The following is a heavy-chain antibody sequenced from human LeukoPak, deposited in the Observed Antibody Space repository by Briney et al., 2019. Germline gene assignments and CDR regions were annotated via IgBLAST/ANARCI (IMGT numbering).Heavy chain of an antibody. D-gene: IGHD5-12*01. Sequence: ASVKVSCKASGGTFSSYAISWVRQAPGQGLEWMGGIIPIFGTANYAQKFQGRVTITADESTSTAYMEPSSLRSEDTAVYYCARGSGYDYDYYGMDVWGKGITVTVSS. J-gene: IGHJ6*04. CDR3: ARGSGYDYDYYGMDV. CDR1: GGTFSSYA. V-gene: IGHV1-69*01. CDR2: IIPIFGTA.